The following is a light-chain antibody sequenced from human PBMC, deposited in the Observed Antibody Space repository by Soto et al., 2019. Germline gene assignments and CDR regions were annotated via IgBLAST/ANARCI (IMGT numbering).Light chain of an antibody. CDR3: QQYNDWYT. J-gene: IGKJ2*01. V-gene: IGKV3-15*01. CDR2: GTS. CDR1: QSINGN. Sequence: ETVMTQSPATLCVSPGDRVTLSCRASQSINGNLAWYQRKPGQVPRLLIYGTSVRATGIPARFSGSGSGTEFTLTISSLQSEHFAIYYCQQYNDWYTFGQGTKLEIK.